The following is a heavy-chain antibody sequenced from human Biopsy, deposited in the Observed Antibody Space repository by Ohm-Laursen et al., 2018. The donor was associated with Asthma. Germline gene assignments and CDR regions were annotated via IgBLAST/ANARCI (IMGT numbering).Heavy chain of an antibody. CDR1: GGSMSSSSYY. Sequence: SETLSLTCTVSGGSMSSSSYYWGWIRQTPGKGLEWMGSIPYTGSAYHNPSLKSRVPISVDTSKNHFSLKLSSVAAADTAVYYCARHWDWGSFFDYWGQGTPVTVSS. CDR2: IPYTGSA. D-gene: IGHD7-27*01. CDR3: ARHWDWGSFFDY. J-gene: IGHJ4*02. V-gene: IGHV4-39*01.